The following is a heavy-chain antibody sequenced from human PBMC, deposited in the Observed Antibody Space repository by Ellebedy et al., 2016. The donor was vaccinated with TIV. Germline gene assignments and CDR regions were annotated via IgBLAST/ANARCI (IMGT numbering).Heavy chain of an antibody. D-gene: IGHD5-18*01. V-gene: IGHV3-23*01. J-gene: IGHJ3*02. CDR2: VGGGGSSA. CDR1: GFTFDTYA. CDR3: VKGYSFGSKSAFDI. Sequence: GESLKISCAASGFTFDTYAMSWVRQAPGKGLEWVSTVGGGGSSAYYANSVRSRFTISRDNSKKTLALQMDSLRAEDTAVYYCVKGYSFGSKSAFDIWGQGTMVTVSS.